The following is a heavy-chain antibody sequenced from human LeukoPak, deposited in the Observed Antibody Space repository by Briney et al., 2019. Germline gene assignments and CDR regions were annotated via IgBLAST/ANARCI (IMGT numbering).Heavy chain of an antibody. D-gene: IGHD3-22*01. Sequence: SETLSLTCTVSGGSISSYYWSWIRQPAGKGLEWIGRIYTSGSTNYNPSLKSRVTMSVDTSKNQFSPKLSSVTAADTAVYYCARGRYYYDSSGSALFDIWGQGTMVTVSS. V-gene: IGHV4-4*07. CDR1: GGSISSYY. CDR2: IYTSGST. J-gene: IGHJ3*02. CDR3: ARGRYYYDSSGSALFDI.